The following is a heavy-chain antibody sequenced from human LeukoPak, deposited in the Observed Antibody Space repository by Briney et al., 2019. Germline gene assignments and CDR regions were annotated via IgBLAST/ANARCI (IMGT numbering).Heavy chain of an antibody. CDR1: GFTFSSYG. CDR3: ARDLTGYYYGMDA. D-gene: IGHD2-8*02. V-gene: IGHV3-30*03. CDR2: ISYDGSNK. Sequence: GGSLRLSCAASGFTFSSYGMHWVRQAPGMGLEWVAVISYDGSNKYYADSVKGRFTISRDNSKNTLYLQMNSLRAEDTAVYYCARDLTGYYYGMDAWGQGTTVTVSS. J-gene: IGHJ6*02.